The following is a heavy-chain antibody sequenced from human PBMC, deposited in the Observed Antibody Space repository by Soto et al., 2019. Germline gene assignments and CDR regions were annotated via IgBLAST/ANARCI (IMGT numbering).Heavy chain of an antibody. Sequence: GESLKISCKGSGYSFTSYWIGWVRQMPGKGLEWMGIIYPGDSDTRYSPSFQGQVTISADKSISTAYLQWSSLKASDTAMYYCARRYSSSWYSYYYYGMYVWGQGTTVTVSS. CDR2: IYPGDSDT. J-gene: IGHJ6*02. CDR3: ARRYSSSWYSYYYYGMYV. V-gene: IGHV5-51*01. D-gene: IGHD6-13*01. CDR1: GYSFTSYW.